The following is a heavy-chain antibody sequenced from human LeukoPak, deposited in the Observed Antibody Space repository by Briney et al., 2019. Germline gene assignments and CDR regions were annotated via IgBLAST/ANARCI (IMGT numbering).Heavy chain of an antibody. CDR3: ATVPPTYGSSGYYYDY. J-gene: IGHJ4*02. D-gene: IGHD3-22*01. CDR1: GYTLTELS. Sequence: ASVKVSCKVSGYTLTELSMHWVRQAPGKGLEWMGGFDPEDGETIYAQKFQGRVTMTEDTSTDTAYMELSSLRSEDTAVYYCATVPPTYGSSGYYYDYWGQGTLVTVSS. CDR2: FDPEDGET. V-gene: IGHV1-24*01.